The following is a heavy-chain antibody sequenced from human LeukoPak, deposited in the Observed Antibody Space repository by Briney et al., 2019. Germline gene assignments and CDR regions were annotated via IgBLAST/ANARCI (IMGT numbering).Heavy chain of an antibody. CDR2: INPSGGST. V-gene: IGHV1-46*01. CDR1: GYTFTSYY. Sequence: ASVKVSCKASGYTFTSYYMHWVRQAPGQGLEWMGIINPSGGSTSYAQKFQGRVTMTRDTTPSTVYVELSSLRSEDTAVYYCARTDFYYDSSGYYYGLWGDDAFDIWGQGTMVTVSS. D-gene: IGHD3-22*01. CDR3: ARTDFYYDSSGYYYGLWGDDAFDI. J-gene: IGHJ3*02.